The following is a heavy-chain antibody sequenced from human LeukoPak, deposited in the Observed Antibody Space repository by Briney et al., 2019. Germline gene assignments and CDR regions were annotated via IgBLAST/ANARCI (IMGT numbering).Heavy chain of an antibody. Sequence: GGSLRLSCAASGFTFSSYSMNWVRQAPGKGLEWVSSISSSSSYIYYADSVKGRFTTSRDNAKNSLYLQMNSLRAEDTAVYYCARDPGVAAGTDGYWGQGTLVTVSS. CDR2: ISSSSSYI. D-gene: IGHD6-13*01. CDR1: GFTFSSYS. J-gene: IGHJ4*02. V-gene: IGHV3-21*01. CDR3: ARDPGVAAGTDGY.